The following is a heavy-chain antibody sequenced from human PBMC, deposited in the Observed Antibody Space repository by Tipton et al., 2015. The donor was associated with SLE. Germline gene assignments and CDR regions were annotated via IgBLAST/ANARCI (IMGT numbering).Heavy chain of an antibody. CDR1: GGTFSSYA. CDR3: ARDPEEVRTAAFDG. J-gene: IGHJ3*01. V-gene: IGHV1-69*09. Sequence: QLVQSGAEVKKPGSSVKVSCKASGGTFSSYAISWVRQAPGQGLEWMGGIIPILGIANYAQKFQGRVTITADKSTSTAYMELSSLRSEDTAVYYCARDPEEVRTAAFDGWRQGSMVTVSS. D-gene: IGHD1-1*01. CDR2: IIPILGIA.